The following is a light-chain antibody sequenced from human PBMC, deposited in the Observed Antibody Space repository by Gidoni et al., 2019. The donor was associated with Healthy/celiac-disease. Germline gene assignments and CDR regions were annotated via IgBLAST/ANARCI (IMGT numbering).Light chain of an antibody. CDR2: GAS. CDR1: QSVSSY. CDR3: QQYNNWPPWT. Sequence: EIVTTQTPATLSVSPGERATLSCRASQSVSSYLAWYQQKPGQAPRLLIYGASTRATGIPARFSGSGSGTEFTLTISSLQSEDFAVYYCQQYNNWPPWTFGQGTQVEIK. J-gene: IGKJ1*01. V-gene: IGKV3-15*01.